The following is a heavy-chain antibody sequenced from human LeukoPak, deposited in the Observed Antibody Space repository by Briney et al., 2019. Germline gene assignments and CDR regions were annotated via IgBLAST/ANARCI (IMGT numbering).Heavy chain of an antibody. CDR2: ISSSSSYI. Sequence: GGSLRLSCAASGFTFSSYSMNWVRQAPGKGLEWVSSISSSSSYIYYADSVKGRFTISRDNAKNSLYLQMNSLRAEDTAVYYCARGDTAMARRAHWFDSWGQGTLVTVSS. V-gene: IGHV3-21*01. CDR3: ARGDTAMARRAHWFDS. D-gene: IGHD5-18*01. CDR1: GFTFSSYS. J-gene: IGHJ5*01.